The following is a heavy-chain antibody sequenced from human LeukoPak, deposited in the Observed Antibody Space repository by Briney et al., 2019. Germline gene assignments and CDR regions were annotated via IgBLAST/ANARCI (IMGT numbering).Heavy chain of an antibody. V-gene: IGHV3-20*04. CDR1: GFKFDDYS. CDR3: GRVHCSTNSCYDYYDYYMDV. D-gene: IGHD5-12*01. J-gene: IGHJ6*03. Sequence: RPGGSLRLSCVASGFKFDDYSMNWVRHVPGKGLEWVAGINWDGASTGYRDSMKGRFTISRDNGKNSLYLQMSGLRVDDTAVYYCGRVHCSTNSCYDYYDYYMDVSGKGTTVTVSS. CDR2: INWDGAST.